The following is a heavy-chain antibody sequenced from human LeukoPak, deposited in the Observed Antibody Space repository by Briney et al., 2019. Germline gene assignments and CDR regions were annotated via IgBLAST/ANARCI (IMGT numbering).Heavy chain of an antibody. Sequence: GGSLRLSCAASGFTFSSYGMHWVRQAPGKGLEWVAVISYDGSNKYYADSVKGRFTISRDNAKNSLYLQMNSLRAEDTAVYYCAKQLNGDHPPGDAFDIWGQGTMVTVSS. J-gene: IGHJ3*02. CDR3: AKQLNGDHPPGDAFDI. V-gene: IGHV3-30*18. CDR2: ISYDGSNK. CDR1: GFTFSSYG. D-gene: IGHD2-21*02.